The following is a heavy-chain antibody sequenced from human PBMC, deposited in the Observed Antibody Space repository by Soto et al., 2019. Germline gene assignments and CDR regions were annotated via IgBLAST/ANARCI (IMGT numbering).Heavy chain of an antibody. V-gene: IGHV4-30-4*01. CDR2: IYYSGST. D-gene: IGHD3-3*01. Sequence: PSETLSLTCTVSGGSISSGDYYWSWIRQPPGKGLEWIGYIYYSGSTYYNPSLKSRVTISVDTSKNQFSLKLSSVTAADTAVYYCARDYYDFWSGYYTSAYYYYAMDGWGPGTTVTVSS. J-gene: IGHJ6*02. CDR1: GGSISSGDYY. CDR3: ARDYYDFWSGYYTSAYYYYAMDG.